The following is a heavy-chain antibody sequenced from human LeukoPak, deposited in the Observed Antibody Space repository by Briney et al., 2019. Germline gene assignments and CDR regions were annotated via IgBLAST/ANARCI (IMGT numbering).Heavy chain of an antibody. D-gene: IGHD3-3*01. Sequence: SSETLSLTCAVYGGSFSGFYWSWIRQPPGKGLEWIGEINHSGSTNYNPSLKSRVTISLDTSKNQFSLNLSSVTAADTAVYYCARAGTEITIFGVLIRNWFDPWGQGTLVTVSS. CDR3: ARAGTEITIFGVLIRNWFDP. CDR1: GGSFSGFY. J-gene: IGHJ5*02. V-gene: IGHV4-34*01. CDR2: INHSGST.